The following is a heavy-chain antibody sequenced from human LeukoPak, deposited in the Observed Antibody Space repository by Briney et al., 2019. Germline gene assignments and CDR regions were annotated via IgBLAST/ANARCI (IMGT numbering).Heavy chain of an antibody. CDR2: IIPIFGAA. Sequence: SVKVSCKASGGTFSSYAISWVRQAPGQGLEWMGGIIPIFGAANYAQKFQGRVTITTDESTSTAYMELSSLRAEDTAVYYCARGSLSTVVTSGFDYWGQGTLVTVSS. D-gene: IGHD4-23*01. CDR1: GGTFSSYA. V-gene: IGHV1-69*05. CDR3: ARGSLSTVVTSGFDY. J-gene: IGHJ4*02.